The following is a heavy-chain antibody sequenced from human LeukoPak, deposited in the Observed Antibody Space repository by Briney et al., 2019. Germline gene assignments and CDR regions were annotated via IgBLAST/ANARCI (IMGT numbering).Heavy chain of an antibody. D-gene: IGHD2-2*01. J-gene: IGHJ3*02. CDR3: ASPFGSTSEGDAFDI. V-gene: IGHV3-23*01. Sequence: PGGSLRLSCAASGFTFSSNTMSWVRQAPGKGLEWVSAISGSGGSTYYADSVKGRFTISRDNSKNTLYLQMNSLRAEDTAVYYCASPFGSTSEGDAFDIWGQGTMVTVSS. CDR1: GFTFSSNT. CDR2: ISGSGGST.